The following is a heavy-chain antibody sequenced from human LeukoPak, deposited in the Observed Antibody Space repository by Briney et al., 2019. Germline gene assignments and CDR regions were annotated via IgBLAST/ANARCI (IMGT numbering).Heavy chain of an antibody. J-gene: IGHJ4*02. CDR1: GFTFSSYS. V-gene: IGHV3-21*01. CDR2: ISSSSYI. Sequence: GGSLRLSCAASGFTFSSYSMNWVRQAPGKGLEWVSSISSSSYIYYADSVKGRFTISRDNAKNSLYLQMNSLRAEDTAVYYCARAYCSSTSCYTGLGYWGQGTLVTVSS. D-gene: IGHD2-2*02. CDR3: ARAYCSSTSCYTGLGY.